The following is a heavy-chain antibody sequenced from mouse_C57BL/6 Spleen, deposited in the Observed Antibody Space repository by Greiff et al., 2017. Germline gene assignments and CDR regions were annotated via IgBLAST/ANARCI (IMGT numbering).Heavy chain of an antibody. D-gene: IGHD4-1*01. J-gene: IGHJ1*03. CDR1: GFTFSSYA. CDR2: ISDGGSYT. V-gene: IGHV5-4*01. Sequence: EVQRVESGGGLVKPGGSLKLSCAASGFTFSSYAMSWVRQTPEKRLEWVATISDGGSYTYYPDNVKGRFTISRDNAKNNLYLQMSNLKSEDTAMYYCARDWGLTGTRYWYFDVWGTGTTVTVSS. CDR3: ARDWGLTGTRYWYFDV.